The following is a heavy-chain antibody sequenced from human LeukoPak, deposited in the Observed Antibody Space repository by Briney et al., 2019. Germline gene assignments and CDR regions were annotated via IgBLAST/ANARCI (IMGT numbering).Heavy chain of an antibody. D-gene: IGHD2-15*01. J-gene: IGHJ4*02. V-gene: IGHV3-7*01. CDR2: IKEDGREE. Sequence: GGSLTLSCTVSGLTLNSSCVNWLRQAPVKAPEWVVNIKEDGREELYIDSVKGRFNISRDNDKNSLFLQISRLRTEDTGVYYCVSGRGYWGQGTLVTVSS. CDR1: GLTLNSSC. CDR3: VSGRGY.